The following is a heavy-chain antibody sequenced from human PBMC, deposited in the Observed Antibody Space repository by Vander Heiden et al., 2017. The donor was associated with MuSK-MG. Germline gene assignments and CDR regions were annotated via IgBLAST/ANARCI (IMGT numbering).Heavy chain of an antibody. V-gene: IGHV3-23*01. CDR1: GFTFSSYV. Sequence: SCAASGFTFSSYVLSWVLQAPGKGLEGVAGISGSGGSKYYADAGKGRFTISRDNSKDTMYLQVTSVRAAGTAVYYFAKETTWTTSSPFGFRGRGTMVTVSS. D-gene: IGHD4-17*01. J-gene: IGHJ2*01. CDR2: ISGSGGSK. CDR3: AKETTWTTSSPFGF.